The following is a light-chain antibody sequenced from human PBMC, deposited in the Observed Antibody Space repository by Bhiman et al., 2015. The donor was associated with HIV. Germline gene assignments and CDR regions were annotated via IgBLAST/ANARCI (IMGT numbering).Light chain of an antibody. J-gene: IGLJ3*02. CDR1: SSDVGSYDL. CDR2: EVS. Sequence: QSALTQPASVSGSPGQSITISCTGTSSDVGSYDLVSWYQQHPGKAPKLMIYEVSKRPSGVSSRFSGSKSGNTASLTISGLQPDDEADYYCSSYTDISTWVFGGGTKLTVL. CDR3: SSYTDISTWV. V-gene: IGLV2-14*02.